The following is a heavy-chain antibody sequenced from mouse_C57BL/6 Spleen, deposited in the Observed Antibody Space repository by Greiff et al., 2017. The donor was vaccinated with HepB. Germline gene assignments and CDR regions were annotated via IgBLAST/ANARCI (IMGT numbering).Heavy chain of an antibody. V-gene: IGHV5-4*01. CDR1: GFTFSSYA. CDR3: ARKNGLAWFAY. J-gene: IGHJ3*01. CDR2: ISDGGSYT. Sequence: EVQGVESGGGLVKPGGSLKLSCAASGFTFSSYAMSWVRQTPEKRLEWVATISDGGSYTYYPDNVKGRFTISRDNAKNNLYLQMSQLKSEDTAMYYCARKNGLAWFAYWGQGTLVTVSA.